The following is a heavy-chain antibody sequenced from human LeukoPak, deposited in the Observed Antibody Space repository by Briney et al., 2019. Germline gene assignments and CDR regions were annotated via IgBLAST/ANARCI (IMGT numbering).Heavy chain of an antibody. J-gene: IGHJ4*02. D-gene: IGHD3-22*01. Sequence: SETLSLTCAVSGYSINSGYFWGWIRQPPGKGLGNIGSMYHSGSTYHNPSLKSRVTIAVDTSKNQFSLKLTSVTAADTAVYYCARHRLFDSSGYYYDFDYWGQGTLVTVSS. V-gene: IGHV4-38-2*01. CDR2: MYHSGST. CDR3: ARHRLFDSSGYYYDFDY. CDR1: GYSINSGYF.